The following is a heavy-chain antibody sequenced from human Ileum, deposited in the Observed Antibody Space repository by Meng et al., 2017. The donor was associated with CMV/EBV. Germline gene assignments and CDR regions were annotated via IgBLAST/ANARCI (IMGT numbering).Heavy chain of an antibody. CDR2: NDSYGHKT. D-gene: IGHD4-17*01. V-gene: IGHV3-74*01. Sequence: EVEVVEAGGALVKSGGYLRVSCFTSDFTVRVCWMHWVGQVPGKGLIWHERNDSYGHKTFYADSVKGRLTISRDNARNTLYLHMNSLRAEDTAVYYCARGPGDLGQGTLVTVSS. J-gene: IGHJ4*02. CDR3: ARGPGD. CDR1: DFTVRVCW.